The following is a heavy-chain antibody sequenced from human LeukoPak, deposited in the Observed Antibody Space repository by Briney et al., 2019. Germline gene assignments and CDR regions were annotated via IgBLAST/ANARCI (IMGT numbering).Heavy chain of an antibody. Sequence: SETLSLTCAVYGGSFSGYYWSWIRQPPGKGLEWIGEINHSGSTNYNPSLKSRVTISVDTSKNQFSLKLSSVTAADTAVYYCARERFGELHRGDDAFDIWGQGAMVTVSS. V-gene: IGHV4-34*01. CDR3: ARERFGELHRGDDAFDI. CDR2: INHSGST. D-gene: IGHD3-10*01. J-gene: IGHJ3*02. CDR1: GGSFSGYY.